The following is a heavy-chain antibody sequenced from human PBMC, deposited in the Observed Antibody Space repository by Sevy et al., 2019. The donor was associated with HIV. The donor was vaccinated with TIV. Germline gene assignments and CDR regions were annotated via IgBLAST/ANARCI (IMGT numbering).Heavy chain of an antibody. CDR1: GFTFSSYG. V-gene: IGHV3-30*18. J-gene: IGHJ6*02. CDR2: ISYDGSNK. Sequence: GGSLRLSCAASGFTFSSYGMHWVRQAPGKGLEWVAVISYDGSNKYYADSVKGRFTISRDNSKNTLYLQMNSLRAEDTXXYYCAKAGGLYDFWSGYHYYYGMDVWGQGTTVTVSS. CDR3: AKAGGLYDFWSGYHYYYGMDV. D-gene: IGHD3-3*01.